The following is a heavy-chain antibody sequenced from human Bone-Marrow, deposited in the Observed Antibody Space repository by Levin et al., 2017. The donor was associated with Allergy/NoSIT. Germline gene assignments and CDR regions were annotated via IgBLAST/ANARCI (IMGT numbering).Heavy chain of an antibody. V-gene: IGHV3-30*18. CDR1: GFAFSVYG. J-gene: IGHJ5*02. CDR2: ISYDGSLE. Sequence: GGSLRLSCAASGFAFSVYGMHWDRQAPGKGLEWVALISYDGSLEYYADSVKGRFTISRDNSKNTLYLQMNSLRAGDTAVYYCAKDVYDYNGRGPWRWLDQWGQGTLVSASS. CDR3: AKDVYDYNGRGPWRWLDQ. D-gene: IGHD5/OR15-5a*01.